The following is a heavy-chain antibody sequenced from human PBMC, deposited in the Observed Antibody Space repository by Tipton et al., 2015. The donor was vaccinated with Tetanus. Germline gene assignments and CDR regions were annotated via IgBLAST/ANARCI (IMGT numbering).Heavy chain of an antibody. CDR2: ISAYNGNT. Sequence: QVQLVQSGAEAKKPGSSVKVSCKASGVSFSYYAISWVRQAPGQGLEWMGWISAYNGNTNYAQKLQGRVTMTTDTSTSTAYMELRSLRSDDTAVYYCARDRCSDVTCYFEMGGWGQGTLVTVSS. V-gene: IGHV1-18*01. D-gene: IGHD2-15*01. J-gene: IGHJ4*02. CDR1: GVSFSYYA. CDR3: ARDRCSDVTCYFEMGG.